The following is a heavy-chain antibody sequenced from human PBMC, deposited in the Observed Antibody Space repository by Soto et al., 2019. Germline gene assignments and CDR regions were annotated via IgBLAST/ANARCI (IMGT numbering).Heavy chain of an antibody. CDR2: VIPIFDVT. CDR3: ARDRDTSNWPNFDY. Sequence: QVQLVQSGSEVKKPGSSVKVSCKASGGTFSIYTISWVRQAPGQGLEWMGRVIPIFDVTSYAQRFQGRVTITAHKSTTTAYMALSSLRSEDTAVYYCARDRDTSNWPNFDYWGQGTLVTVSS. J-gene: IGHJ4*02. CDR1: GGTFSIYT. V-gene: IGHV1-69*02. D-gene: IGHD6-13*01.